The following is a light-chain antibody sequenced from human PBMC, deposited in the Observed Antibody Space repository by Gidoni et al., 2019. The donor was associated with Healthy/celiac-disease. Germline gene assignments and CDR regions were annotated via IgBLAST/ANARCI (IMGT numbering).Light chain of an antibody. CDR1: QSVSSY. CDR2: DAS. V-gene: IGKV3-11*01. J-gene: IGKJ4*01. CDR3: QQRSNWPPGVT. Sequence: EIVLTHSPATLSLSPGERATLAFSASQSVSSYLAWYQQKPGQAPRLLIYDASNRATGIPARFSGSGSGTDFTLTISILGPEDFAVYSCQQRSNWPPGVTFGGGTKVEIK.